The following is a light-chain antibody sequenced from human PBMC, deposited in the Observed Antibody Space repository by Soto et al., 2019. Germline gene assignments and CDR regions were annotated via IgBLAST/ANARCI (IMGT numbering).Light chain of an antibody. J-gene: IGKJ2*01. V-gene: IGKV3-20*01. Sequence: EIVLTQAPGTLSLSPGERATLSCRASQSVSRSYLGWYQQKSGKAPRLLIYGASTRATGVPDRFSGSGSETDFTLTISRLEPEDFAVYYCLQYINWPFTFGQGTKLEIK. CDR3: LQYINWPFT. CDR2: GAS. CDR1: QSVSRSY.